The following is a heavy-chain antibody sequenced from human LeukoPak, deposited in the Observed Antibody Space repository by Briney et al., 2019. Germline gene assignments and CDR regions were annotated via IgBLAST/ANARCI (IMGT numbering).Heavy chain of an antibody. CDR3: ARQGAVAETTDY. J-gene: IGHJ4*02. CDR2: ISAYNGNT. D-gene: IGHD6-19*01. CDR1: GYTNTSYG. V-gene: IGHV1-18*01. Sequence: GASVKVSCKASGYTNTSYGISLVRQAAGQGLEWMGWISAYNGNTNYAQKLQGRVTMTTDTSTSTAYMELRSLRSDDTAMYYCARQGAVAETTDYWGQGTLVTVSS.